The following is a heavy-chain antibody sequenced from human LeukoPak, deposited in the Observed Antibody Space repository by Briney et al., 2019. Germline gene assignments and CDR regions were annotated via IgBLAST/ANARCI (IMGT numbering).Heavy chain of an antibody. CDR2: ISSSSSYI. D-gene: IGHD2-2*01. CDR1: GFTFSSYS. J-gene: IGHJ3*02. V-gene: IGHV3-21*01. Sequence: GGSLRLSCAASGFTFSSYSMNWVRQAPGKGLEWVSSISSSSSYIYYADSVKGRFTISRDNAKNSLYLQMNSPRAEDTAVYYCARSLAQNIVVVPAAFAFDIWGQGTMVTVSS. CDR3: ARSLAQNIVVVPAAFAFDI.